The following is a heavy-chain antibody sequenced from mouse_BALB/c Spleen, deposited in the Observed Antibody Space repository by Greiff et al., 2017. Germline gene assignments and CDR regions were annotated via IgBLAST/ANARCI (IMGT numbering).Heavy chain of an antibody. CDR2: IDPANGNT. J-gene: IGHJ4*01. Sequence: VQLKESGAELVKPGASVKLSCTASGFNINDSYMHWVKQRPEQGLEWIGRIDPANGNTKYDPKFQGKATRTADTSSNTAYLQLSSLTSEDTAVYYCARRTGYAMDDWGQGTTVTVSS. V-gene: IGHV14-3*02. D-gene: IGHD3-3*01. CDR3: ARRTGYAMDD. CDR1: GFNINDSY.